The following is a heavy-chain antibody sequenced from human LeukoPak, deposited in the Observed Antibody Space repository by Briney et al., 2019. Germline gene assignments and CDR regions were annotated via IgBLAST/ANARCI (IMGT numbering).Heavy chain of an antibody. D-gene: IGHD6-19*01. V-gene: IGHV3-33*01. J-gene: IGHJ4*02. CDR2: IWYDGSNK. CDR1: GFTFSSYG. Sequence: GGSLRLSCAASGFTFSSYGMHWVRQAPGKGLEWVAVIWYDGSNKYYADSVKGRFTISRDNSKNTLYLQMNSLRAEDTAVYYCARGEIAVAGQDYYFDYWGLGTLVTVSS. CDR3: ARGEIAVAGQDYYFDY.